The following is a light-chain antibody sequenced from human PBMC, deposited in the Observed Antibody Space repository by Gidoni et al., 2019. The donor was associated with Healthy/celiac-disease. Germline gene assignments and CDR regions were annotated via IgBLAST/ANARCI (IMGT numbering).Light chain of an antibody. Sequence: EIQMTQSTSSLSSSVGDRVTITCRASLSISSYLNWYQQKPGKAPKLLIYAASSLQSGVPSRFSGSGSGTDFTLNISSLQAEVFATYYCKQGYSTPLTFGQGTRLEIK. CDR1: LSISSY. V-gene: IGKV1-39*01. CDR3: KQGYSTPLT. CDR2: AAS. J-gene: IGKJ5*01.